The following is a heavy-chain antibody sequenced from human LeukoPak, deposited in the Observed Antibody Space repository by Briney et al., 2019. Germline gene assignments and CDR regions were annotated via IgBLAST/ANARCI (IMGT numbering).Heavy chain of an antibody. D-gene: IGHD1-26*01. Sequence: GGSLRLSCAASGFTVSSNYMSWVRQAPGKGLEWVSVIYSGGSTYYADSVKGRFTISRHNSKNTLYLQMNSLRAEDTAVYYCAREVRGSYYSDYYYYGMDVWGQGTTVTVSS. CDR3: AREVRGSYYSDYYYYGMDV. J-gene: IGHJ6*02. CDR1: GFTVSSNY. CDR2: IYSGGST. V-gene: IGHV3-53*04.